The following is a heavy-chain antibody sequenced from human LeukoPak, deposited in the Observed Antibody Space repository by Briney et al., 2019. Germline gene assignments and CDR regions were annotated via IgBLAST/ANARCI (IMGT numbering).Heavy chain of an antibody. CDR1: GGSISSGSYY. CDR3: ARGIAGDGYNDY. CDR2: IYTSGIT. D-gene: IGHD5-24*01. V-gene: IGHV4-61*02. Sequence: SQTLSLTCTVPGGSISSGSYYWSWIRQPAGKGLEWIGRIYTSGITNYNPPLKSRVAISLDTSKNQFSLKMSSVTAADTAVYSCARGIAGDGYNDYWGQGTLVTVSS. J-gene: IGHJ4*02.